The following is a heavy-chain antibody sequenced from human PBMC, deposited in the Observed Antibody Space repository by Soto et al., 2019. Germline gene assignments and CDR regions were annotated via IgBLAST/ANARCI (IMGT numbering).Heavy chain of an antibody. CDR2: ISSSGSTI. Sequence: GGSLRLSCAASGFTFSDYYMSWIRQAPGKGLEWVSYISSSGSTIYYADSVKGRFTISRDNAKNSLYLQMNSLRAEDTAVYYCARVLLWTEPQGAIDIWGQGTMVTVSS. D-gene: IGHD2-21*01. V-gene: IGHV3-11*01. J-gene: IGHJ3*02. CDR1: GFTFSDYY. CDR3: ARVLLWTEPQGAIDI.